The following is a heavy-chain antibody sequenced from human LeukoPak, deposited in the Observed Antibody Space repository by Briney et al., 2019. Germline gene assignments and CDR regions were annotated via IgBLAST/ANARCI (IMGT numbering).Heavy chain of an antibody. CDR3: TTGPYSSGWYYFDY. V-gene: IGHV3-15*01. D-gene: IGHD6-19*01. CDR2: IKSKTDGGTT. J-gene: IGHJ4*02. CDR1: GFTFSNAW. Sequence: GGSLRLSCAASGFTFSNAWMSWVRQAPGKGLEWVGRIKSKTDGGTTDYAAPVKGRFTISRDDSKNTLYLQMNSLITEDTAVYYCTTGPYSSGWYYFDYWGQGTLVTVSS.